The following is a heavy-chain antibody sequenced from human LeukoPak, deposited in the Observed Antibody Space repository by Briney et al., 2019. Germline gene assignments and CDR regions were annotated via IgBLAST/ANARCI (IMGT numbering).Heavy chain of an antibody. Sequence: SETLSLTCAVYGGSFSSYYWSWIRQPPGKGLEWIGEINHSGSTNYNPSLKSRVTISVDTSKNQFSLKLSSVTAADTAVYYCARGGESSGWSFDYWGQGTLVTVSS. V-gene: IGHV4-34*01. D-gene: IGHD6-19*01. CDR1: GGSFSSYY. CDR3: ARGGESSGWSFDY. J-gene: IGHJ4*02. CDR2: INHSGST.